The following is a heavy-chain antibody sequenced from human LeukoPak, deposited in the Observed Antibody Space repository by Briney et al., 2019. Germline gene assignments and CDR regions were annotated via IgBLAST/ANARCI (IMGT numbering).Heavy chain of an antibody. CDR2: IIPIFGTA. D-gene: IGHD4-17*01. V-gene: IGHV1-69*13. CDR3: AKTHNDYGDPAYFDY. J-gene: IGHJ4*02. Sequence: SVKVSCKASGGTFSSYAISWVRQAPGQGLEWMGGIIPIFGTANYAQKFQGRVTITADESTSTAYMELSSLRSEDTAVYYCAKTHNDYGDPAYFDYWGQGTLVTVSS. CDR1: GGTFSSYA.